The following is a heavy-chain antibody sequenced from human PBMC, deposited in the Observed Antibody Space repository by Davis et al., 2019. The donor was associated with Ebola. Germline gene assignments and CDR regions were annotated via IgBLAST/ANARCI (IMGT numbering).Heavy chain of an antibody. J-gene: IGHJ5*02. Sequence: SETLSLTCAVYGGSFSGYYWSWIRQPPGKGLDWIGELNHSGSTNYNPSLKSRVTISVDTSKNQFSLKLSSVTAADTAVYYCARGVGARAGWFDPWGQGTLVTVSS. V-gene: IGHV4-34*01. CDR2: LNHSGST. CDR3: ARGVGARAGWFDP. D-gene: IGHD1-26*01. CDR1: GGSFSGYY.